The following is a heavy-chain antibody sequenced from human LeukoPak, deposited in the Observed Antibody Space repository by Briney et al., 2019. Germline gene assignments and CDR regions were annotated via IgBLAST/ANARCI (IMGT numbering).Heavy chain of an antibody. CDR1: GGTFSSYA. Sequence: ASVKVSCKASGGTFSSYAISWVRQAPGQGLEWMGGVIPIFGTANYAQKFQGRVTITADKSTSTAYMELSSLRSEDTAVYYCARSSGPPGLNTIFGVVLDFYYYYMDVWGKGTTVTVSS. J-gene: IGHJ6*03. CDR2: VIPIFGTA. CDR3: ARSSGPPGLNTIFGVVLDFYYYYMDV. D-gene: IGHD3-3*01. V-gene: IGHV1-69*06.